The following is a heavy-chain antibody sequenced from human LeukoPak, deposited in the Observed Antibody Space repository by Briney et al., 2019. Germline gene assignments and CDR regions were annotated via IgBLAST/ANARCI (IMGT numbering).Heavy chain of an antibody. D-gene: IGHD5-18*01. Sequence: ASVKVSCKASGGTFSSYAISWVRQAPGQGLEWMGGIIPIFGTANYAQKFQGRVTITADESTSTAYMELSSLRSEDTAVYYCARVPSYGYLDCFDPWGQGTLVTVSS. CDR2: IIPIFGTA. J-gene: IGHJ5*02. CDR3: ARVPSYGYLDCFDP. V-gene: IGHV1-69*13. CDR1: GGTFSSYA.